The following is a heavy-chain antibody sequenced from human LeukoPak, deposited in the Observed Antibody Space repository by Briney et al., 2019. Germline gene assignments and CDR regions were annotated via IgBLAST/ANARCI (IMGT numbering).Heavy chain of an antibody. CDR2: IYYSGST. V-gene: IGHV4-39*01. D-gene: IGHD6-13*01. Sequence: SDTLSLTCTVSGGSISSSSYHWGWIRRPPGKGLEWIGSIYYSGSTYYNPSLKSRVTISVDTSKNQFSLKLSSVTAADTAVYYCARVRYSSSWAFDYWGQGTLVTVSS. CDR3: ARVRYSSSWAFDY. CDR1: GGSISSSSYH. J-gene: IGHJ4*02.